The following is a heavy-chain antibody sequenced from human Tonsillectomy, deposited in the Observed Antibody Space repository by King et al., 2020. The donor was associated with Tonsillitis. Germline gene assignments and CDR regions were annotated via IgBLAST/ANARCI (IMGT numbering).Heavy chain of an antibody. V-gene: IGHV3-23*04. J-gene: IGHJ4*02. CDR2: ISGSGGST. D-gene: IGHD3-10*01. Sequence: VQLVESGGGLVQPGGSLRLSCAASGFTFNSYAMSWVRQAPGKGLEWGSAISGSGGSTYYADSGKGRFTISRDNSRTTLYLQMNSLRVESTAVYYCAKGCCYYYGSGCYLYYFDSWGQGTLVTVSS. CDR3: AKGCCYYYGSGCYLYYFDS. CDR1: GFTFNSYA.